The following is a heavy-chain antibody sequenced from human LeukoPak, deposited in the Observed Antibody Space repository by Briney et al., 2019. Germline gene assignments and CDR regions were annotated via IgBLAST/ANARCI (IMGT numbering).Heavy chain of an antibody. J-gene: IGHJ4*02. Sequence: GGSQRLSCTASGFTFSPYDMHWVRHAPGKWLEWVAYISGNGGSISYADSVRGRFSISRDNAADSLYLQMNSLRTEDTSFFYCAGFGLESGYWGLGTLVAVSS. V-gene: IGHV3-48*03. CDR1: GFTFSPYD. CDR2: ISGNGGSI. CDR3: AGFGLESGY. D-gene: IGHD3/OR15-3a*01.